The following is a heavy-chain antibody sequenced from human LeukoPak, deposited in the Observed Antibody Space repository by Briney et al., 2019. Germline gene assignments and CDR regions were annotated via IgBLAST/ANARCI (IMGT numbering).Heavy chain of an antibody. J-gene: IGHJ4*02. CDR1: VFTFIRFY. Sequence: AASVKVSCKISVFTFIRFYTHWVRQAPGQGLEWMGIINPSGGSTSYAQKFQGRVTMTRDTSTSTVYMELSSLRYEDTAVYYCARAQDCSGGSGYPSSDYWGQGTLVTVSS. V-gene: IGHV1-46*01. CDR2: INPSGGST. D-gene: IGHD2-15*01. CDR3: ARAQDCSGGSGYPSSDY.